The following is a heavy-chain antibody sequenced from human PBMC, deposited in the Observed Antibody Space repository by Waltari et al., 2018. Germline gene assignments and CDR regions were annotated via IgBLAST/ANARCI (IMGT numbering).Heavy chain of an antibody. CDR2: IYYNGNA. D-gene: IGHD1-1*01. J-gene: IGHJ4*02. V-gene: IGHV4-39*07. CDR1: GGSISSGPYY. Sequence: QLQLQESGPGLVKPSETLSLTCTVFGGSISSGPYYWAWIRQPPGKGLEWIGTIYYNGNALYNPSLKSRVAMSVDSPMNQFSLKLNSVTAADTAVYYCAQKKSGTMREDWGQGALVTVSS. CDR3: AQKKSGTMRED.